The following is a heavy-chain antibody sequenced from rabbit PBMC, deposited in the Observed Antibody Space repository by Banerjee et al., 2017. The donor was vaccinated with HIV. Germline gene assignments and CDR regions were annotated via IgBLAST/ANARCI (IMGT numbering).Heavy chain of an antibody. V-gene: IGHV1S40*01. CDR1: GFSLNNNYV. CDR3: ASDIYGYGAFNL. CDR2: IYSTSGTT. Sequence: QSLEESGGDLVKPGASLTLTCTASGFSLNNNYVMRWVRQAPGKGLEWIASIYSTSGTTYYATWAKGRFTISKTSSTTVTLQMTSLTAADTATYFCASDIYGYGAFNLWGPGTLVTVS. D-gene: IGHD6-1*01. J-gene: IGHJ4*01.